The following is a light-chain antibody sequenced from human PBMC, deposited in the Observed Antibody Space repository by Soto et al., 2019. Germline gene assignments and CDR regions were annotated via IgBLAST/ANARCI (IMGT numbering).Light chain of an antibody. CDR1: QSVSSY. J-gene: IGKJ1*01. CDR2: GAS. V-gene: IGKV3-20*01. Sequence: EIVLTPSPGTLSLSPVERATLSCRASQSVSSYLAWYQQKPGQAPRLLIYGASNRATGIPDRFSGSGSGTDFTFTISRLEPEDFAVYYCQQCGSSGTFGQGTKVDIK. CDR3: QQCGSSGT.